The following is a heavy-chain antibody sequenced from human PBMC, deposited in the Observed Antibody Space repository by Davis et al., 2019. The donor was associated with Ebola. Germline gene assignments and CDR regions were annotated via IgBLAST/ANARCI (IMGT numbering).Heavy chain of an antibody. J-gene: IGHJ2*01. D-gene: IGHD4-23*01. CDR2: INNDGSIT. V-gene: IGHV3-74*01. CDR3: ARMRYYGANSGSWYFDL. CDR1: GFTFSNFW. Sequence: HTGGSLRLSCAASGFTFSNFWMHWVRQAPGKGLVCVSRINNDGSITNYADSVKGRFTISRDNAKNTVYLQMNSLRAEDTALYFCARMRYYGANSGSWYFDLWGRDTLVIVSS.